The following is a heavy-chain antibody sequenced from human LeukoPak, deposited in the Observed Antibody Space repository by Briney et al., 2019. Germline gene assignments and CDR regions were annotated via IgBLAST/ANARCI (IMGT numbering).Heavy chain of an antibody. CDR2: ISSSSSTI. Sequence: PGGSLRLSCAASGFTFSSYSMHWVRQAPGKGLEWVSYISSSSSTIYYADSVKGRFTISRDNAKNSLYLQMNSLRAEDTAVYYCARELHSSGWHWGQGTLVTVSS. J-gene: IGHJ1*01. CDR3: ARELHSSGWH. CDR1: GFTFSSYS. D-gene: IGHD6-19*01. V-gene: IGHV3-48*01.